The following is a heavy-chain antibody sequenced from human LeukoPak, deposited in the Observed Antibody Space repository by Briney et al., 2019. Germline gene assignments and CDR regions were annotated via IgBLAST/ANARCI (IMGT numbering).Heavy chain of an antibody. Sequence: SETLSLTCTVSGGSISSYYWSWLRQPPGEGLEWIGYIYYSGSTNYNPSLKSRVTISVDTSKNQFSLKLSSVTAADTAVYYCARDGSGTIADWGQGTLVTVSS. V-gene: IGHV4-59*01. D-gene: IGHD1-7*01. CDR3: ARDGSGTIAD. J-gene: IGHJ4*02. CDR2: IYYSGST. CDR1: GGSISSYY.